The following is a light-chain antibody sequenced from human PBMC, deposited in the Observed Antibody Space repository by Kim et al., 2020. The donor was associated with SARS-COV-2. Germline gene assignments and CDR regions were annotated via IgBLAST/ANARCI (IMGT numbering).Light chain of an antibody. J-gene: IGLJ3*02. CDR2: RNN. CDR1: SNNVGYQG. V-gene: IGLV10-54*04. Sequence: RQTATLTCTGNSNNVGYQGSVWLQQHQGHPPKLLSYRNNNRPSGISERFSASRSGNTASLTITGLQPEDEADYYCSAWDSSLSAWVFGGGTKVTVL. CDR3: SAWDSSLSAWV.